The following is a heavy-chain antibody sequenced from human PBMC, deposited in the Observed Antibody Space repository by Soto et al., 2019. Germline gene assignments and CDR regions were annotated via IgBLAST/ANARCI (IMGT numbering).Heavy chain of an antibody. CDR3: ARGYYEGYCSSTSCYYRWFDP. CDR2: IIPIFGTA. Sequence: SVKVSCKASGGTFSSYAISWVRQAPGQGLEWMGGIIPIFGTANYAQKFQGRVAITADESTSTAYMELSSLRSEDTAVYYCARGYYEGYCSSTSCYYRWFDPWGQGTLVTVSS. CDR1: GGTFSSYA. D-gene: IGHD2-2*01. V-gene: IGHV1-69*13. J-gene: IGHJ5*02.